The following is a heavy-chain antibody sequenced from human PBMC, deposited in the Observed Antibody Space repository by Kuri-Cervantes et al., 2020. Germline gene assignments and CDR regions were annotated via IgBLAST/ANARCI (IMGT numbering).Heavy chain of an antibody. J-gene: IGHJ2*01. CDR2: ISSSSSTI. D-gene: IGHD4-23*01. V-gene: IGHV3-48*02. CDR1: GFTFSSYS. Sequence: GESLKISCAASGFTFSSYSMNWVRQAPGKGLEWVSYISSSSSTIYYADSVKGRFTISRDNAKNSLYLQMNSLRDEDTAVYYCARVLYGGDSFWYIDLWGRGTLVTVSS. CDR3: ARVLYGGDSFWYIDL.